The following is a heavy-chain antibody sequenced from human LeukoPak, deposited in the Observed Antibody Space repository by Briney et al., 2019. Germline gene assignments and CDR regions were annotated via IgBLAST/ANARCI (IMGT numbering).Heavy chain of an antibody. CDR3: ARETPRDYGSGSTFGY. Sequence: SETLSLTCTVSGGSISSGGYYWSWIRQHPGKGLEWIGYIYYSGSTYYNPSLKSRVTISVDTSKNQFSLKLSSVTAADTAVYYCARETPRDYGSGSTFGYWGQGTLVTVSS. CDR1: GGSISSGGYY. D-gene: IGHD3-10*01. V-gene: IGHV4-31*03. J-gene: IGHJ4*02. CDR2: IYYSGST.